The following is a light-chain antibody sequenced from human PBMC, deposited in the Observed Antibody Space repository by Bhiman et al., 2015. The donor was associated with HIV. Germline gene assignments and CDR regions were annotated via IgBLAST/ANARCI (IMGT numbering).Light chain of an antibody. J-gene: IGLJ1*01. CDR2: DNL. Sequence: TQPPSLSATPGQRVSISCSGGGSNIANNDVFWFQQFPGAGPRLLIYDNLKRPSGIPDRFSGSKSGTSATLGITGLQTGDEADYYCGTWDSSLSAGGVFGTGTKVTVL. CDR1: GSNIANND. CDR3: GTWDSSLSAGGV. V-gene: IGLV1-51*01.